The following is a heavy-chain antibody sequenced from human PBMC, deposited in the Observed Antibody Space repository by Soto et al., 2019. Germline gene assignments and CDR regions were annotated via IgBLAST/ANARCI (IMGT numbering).Heavy chain of an antibody. CDR1: GFTVSSNY. J-gene: IGHJ4*02. Sequence: GGSLRLSCAASGFTVSSNYMSWVRQAPGKGLEWVANIKEDGSEKHYVASVKGRFTISRDNAKNSLYLQMNSLRVEDTAVYFCSRDVVVGAKALNYWGQGALVTVFS. CDR3: SRDVVVGAKALNY. D-gene: IGHD2-15*01. V-gene: IGHV3-7*01. CDR2: IKEDGSEK.